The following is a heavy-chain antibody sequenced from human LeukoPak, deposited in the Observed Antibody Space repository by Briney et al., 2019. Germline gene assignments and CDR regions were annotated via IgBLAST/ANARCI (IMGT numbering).Heavy chain of an antibody. Sequence: PGGSLRLSCAASGFTLSSYGMHWVRQAPGKGLEWVAFIRYDGSNKYYADSVKGRFTISRDNSKNTLYLQMNSLRAEDTAVYYCAKDVIQSSGWPNWFDPWGQGTLVTVSS. CDR3: AKDVIQSSGWPNWFDP. J-gene: IGHJ5*02. CDR2: IRYDGSNK. V-gene: IGHV3-30*02. CDR1: GFTLSSYG. D-gene: IGHD6-19*01.